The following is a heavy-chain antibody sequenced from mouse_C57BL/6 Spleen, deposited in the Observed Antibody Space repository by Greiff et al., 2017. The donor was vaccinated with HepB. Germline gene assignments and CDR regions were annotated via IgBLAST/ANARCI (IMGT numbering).Heavy chain of an antibody. CDR2: ISYDGSN. CDR1: GYSITSGYY. D-gene: IGHD1-1*01. CDR3: ARVTTVVADYFDY. J-gene: IGHJ2*01. V-gene: IGHV3-6*01. Sequence: EVQLVESGPGLVKPSQSLSLTCSVTGYSITSGYYWNWIRQFPGNKLEWMGYISYDGSNNYNPSLKNRISITRDTSKNQFFLKLNSVTTEDTATYYCARVTTVVADYFDYWGQGTTLTVSS.